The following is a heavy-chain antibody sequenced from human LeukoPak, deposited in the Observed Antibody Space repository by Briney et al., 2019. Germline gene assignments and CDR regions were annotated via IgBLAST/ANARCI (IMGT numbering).Heavy chain of an antibody. CDR3: AREVRDRDWNPSFDY. V-gene: IGHV1-3*03. J-gene: IGHJ4*02. CDR1: GFSFTDYA. CDR2: ISAYTGNT. D-gene: IGHD1-1*01. Sequence: ASVKVSCKSSGFSFTDYAIHWVRQGPGQRLEWMGWISAYTGNTRYSQEFQGRVIITRDTSASTSYMELYSLTSDDMAVYYCAREVRDRDWNPSFDYWGQGTLVTVSS.